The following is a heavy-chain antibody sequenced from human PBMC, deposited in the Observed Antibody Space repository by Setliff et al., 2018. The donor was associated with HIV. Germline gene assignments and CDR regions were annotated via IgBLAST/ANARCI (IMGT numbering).Heavy chain of an antibody. V-gene: IGHV1-18*01. Sequence: ASVKVSCKASGYTFSNYGISWVRQAPGQGLEWMGWISPYNGNTNYAQKLQGRVTMTTETSTSTAYMELRSLRTDDTAVYYCARHDGLRSVHGAFGIWGQGTMVTVSS. CDR2: ISPYNGNT. CDR1: GYTFSNYG. CDR3: ARHDGLRSVHGAFGI. D-gene: IGHD4-17*01. J-gene: IGHJ3*02.